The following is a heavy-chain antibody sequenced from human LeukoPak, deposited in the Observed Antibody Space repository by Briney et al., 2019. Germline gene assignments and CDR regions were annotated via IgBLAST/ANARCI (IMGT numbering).Heavy chain of an antibody. V-gene: IGHV3-30-3*01. D-gene: IGHD5-12*01. CDR1: GFTFSSYA. CDR2: ISYDGSNK. Sequence: SGGSPRLSCAASGFTFSSYAMDWVRQAPGKGLEWVAVISYDGSNKYYADSVKGRFTISRDNSKNTLYLQMNSLRTEDTAVYYCARPYGGYVDYYFDYWGQGTLVTVSS. J-gene: IGHJ4*02. CDR3: ARPYGGYVDYYFDY.